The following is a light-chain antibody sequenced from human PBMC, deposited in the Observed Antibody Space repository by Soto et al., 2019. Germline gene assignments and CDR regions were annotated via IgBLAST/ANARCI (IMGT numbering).Light chain of an antibody. Sequence: EIVLTQSPGTLSVSPGEGATLSCRASQRISISYLAWYQQKPGQAPRLLIYGSSTRATGIPDRFSGSGSGTDFTLTISRLEPEDFAVYYCQQYGSSRTFGQGTKVDIK. CDR3: QQYGSSRT. V-gene: IGKV3-20*01. CDR1: QRISISY. J-gene: IGKJ1*01. CDR2: GSS.